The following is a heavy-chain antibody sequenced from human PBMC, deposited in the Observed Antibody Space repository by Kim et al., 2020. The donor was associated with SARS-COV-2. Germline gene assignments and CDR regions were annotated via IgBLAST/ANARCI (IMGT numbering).Heavy chain of an antibody. CDR2: IYYSGST. CDR1: GGSISSYY. Sequence: SETLSLTCTVSGGSISSYYWSWIRQPPGKGLEWIGYIYYSGSTNYNPSLKSRVTISVDTSKNQFSLKLSSVTAADTAVYYCARTGTTTYYYGMDVWGQGTTVTVSS. V-gene: IGHV4-59*01. J-gene: IGHJ6*02. D-gene: IGHD1-7*01. CDR3: ARTGTTTYYYGMDV.